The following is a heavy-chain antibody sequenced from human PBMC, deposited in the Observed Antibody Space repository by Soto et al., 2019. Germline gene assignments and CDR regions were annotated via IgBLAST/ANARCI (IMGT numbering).Heavy chain of an antibody. CDR2: ISSSGSTI. Sequence: RGGSLRLSCAASGFTFSDYYMSWIRQAPGKGLEWVSYISSSGSTIYYADSVKGRFTISRDNAKNSLYLQMNSLRAEDTAVYYCARDQYYYDSSGYYFGSWFDPWGQGTLVTVSS. D-gene: IGHD3-22*01. CDR3: ARDQYYYDSSGYYFGSWFDP. V-gene: IGHV3-11*01. CDR1: GFTFSDYY. J-gene: IGHJ5*02.